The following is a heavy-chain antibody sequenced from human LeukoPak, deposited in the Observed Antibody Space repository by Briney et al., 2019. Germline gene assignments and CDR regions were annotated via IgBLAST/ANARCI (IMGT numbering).Heavy chain of an antibody. V-gene: IGHV3-23*01. D-gene: IGHD6-19*01. J-gene: IGHJ4*02. Sequence: PGGSLRLSCAASGFTFSSYAMSWVRQAPGKGLEWVSAISGSGGSTYYADSVKGRFTISRDNSKNTLYLQMNNLRAEDTAVYYCAKHFDVAGTPFDYWGQGTLVTVSS. CDR2: ISGSGGST. CDR3: AKHFDVAGTPFDY. CDR1: GFTFSSYA.